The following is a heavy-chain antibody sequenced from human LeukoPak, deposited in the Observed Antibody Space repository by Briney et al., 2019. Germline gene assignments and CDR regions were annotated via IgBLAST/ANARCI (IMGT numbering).Heavy chain of an antibody. V-gene: IGHV1-69*13. CDR1: GGTFSSYA. CDR3: ARGVSDYYYYYGMDV. J-gene: IGHJ6*02. Sequence: SVKVSCKASGGTFSSYAISWVRQAPGQGLEWMGGIIPIFGTANYAQRFHGRVTITADESTSTAYMELSSLRSEDTAVSYCARGVSDYYYYYGMDVWGQGTTVTVSS. CDR2: IIPIFGTA.